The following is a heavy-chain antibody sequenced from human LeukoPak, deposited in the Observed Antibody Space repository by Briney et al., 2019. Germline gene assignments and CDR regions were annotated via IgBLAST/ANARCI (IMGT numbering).Heavy chain of an antibody. CDR1: GGSISSSNW. J-gene: IGHJ6*02. V-gene: IGHV4-4*02. CDR3: ARDHGVVVAATQDYYYYYGMDV. D-gene: IGHD2-15*01. Sequence: SGTLSLTCAVSGGSISSSNWWSWVRQSPGKGLEWIGEIYHSGTTNYNSSLKNRVTISVDKSKNQFSLKLSSVTAADTAVYYCARDHGVVVAATQDYYYYYGMDVWGQGTTVTVSS. CDR2: IYHSGTT.